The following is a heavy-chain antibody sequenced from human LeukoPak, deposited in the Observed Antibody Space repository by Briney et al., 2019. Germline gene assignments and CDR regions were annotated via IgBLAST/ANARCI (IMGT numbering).Heavy chain of an antibody. V-gene: IGHV4-34*01. D-gene: IGHD6-13*01. CDR3: ARRGSSWLLGY. CDR1: GGSFSGYY. J-gene: IGHJ4*02. CDR2: VNHSGST. Sequence: SETLSLTCAVYGGSFSGYYWSWIRQPPGKGLEWIGEVNHSGSTNYNPSLKSRVTISVDTSKNQFSLKLSSVTAADTAVYYCARRGSSWLLGYWGQGTLVTVSS.